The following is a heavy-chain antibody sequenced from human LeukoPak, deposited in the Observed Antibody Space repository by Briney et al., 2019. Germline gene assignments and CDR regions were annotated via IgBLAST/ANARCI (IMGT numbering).Heavy chain of an antibody. CDR3: ARGPSIAVAGTDY. V-gene: IGHV1-46*01. J-gene: IGHJ4*02. D-gene: IGHD6-19*01. Sequence: ASVTVSCKASGYTFTSYYMHWVRQAPGQGLEWMGIINPSGGSTSYAQKFQGRVTMTRDTSTSTAYMELRSLRSDDTAVYYCARGPSIAVAGTDYWGQGTLVTVSS. CDR2: INPSGGST. CDR1: GYTFTSYY.